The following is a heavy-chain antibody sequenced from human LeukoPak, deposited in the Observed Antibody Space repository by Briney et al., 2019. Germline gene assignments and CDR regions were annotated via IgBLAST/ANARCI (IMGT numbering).Heavy chain of an antibody. CDR1: GYTFTRNG. J-gene: IGHJ4*02. D-gene: IGHD3-16*01. Sequence: GASVKVSCKPSGYTFTRNGISWMRQAPGQGLEWMGWVSASSGNTNYAQKFQGRVTMTADTSTSTAYMELRSLRPDDTAVYYCARDVNYAFDYWGQGTLVTVSS. CDR2: VSASSGNT. CDR3: ARDVNYAFDY. V-gene: IGHV1-18*01.